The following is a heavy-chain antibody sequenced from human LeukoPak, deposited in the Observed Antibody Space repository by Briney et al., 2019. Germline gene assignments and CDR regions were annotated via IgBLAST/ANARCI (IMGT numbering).Heavy chain of an antibody. J-gene: IGHJ4*02. CDR3: AKCGGDCPGFDY. V-gene: IGHV4-39*07. CDR1: GGSISSTSYY. Sequence: SETLSLTCTVSGGSISSTSYYWGCIRQPPGKGLEWIGSIYYTGSTYYNPSLQSRVTLSVDTSKNQFSLKLSSVTAADTAVYHCAKCGGDCPGFDYWGQGTLVTVSS. CDR2: IYYTGST. D-gene: IGHD2-21*02.